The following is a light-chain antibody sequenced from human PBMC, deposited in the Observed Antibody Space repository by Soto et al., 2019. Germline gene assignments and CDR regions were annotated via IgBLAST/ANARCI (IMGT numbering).Light chain of an antibody. CDR1: QSVSSN. J-gene: IGKJ1*01. Sequence: EIVMTQSPATLSVSPGERATLSCRASQSVSSNLAWYQQKPGQAPRLLISGASTRATGIPARFSGSGSGTEFTLTLSSLQSEDFAVYYCQQYNNWPPRTFGQGTKVDIK. V-gene: IGKV3-15*01. CDR2: GAS. CDR3: QQYNNWPPRT.